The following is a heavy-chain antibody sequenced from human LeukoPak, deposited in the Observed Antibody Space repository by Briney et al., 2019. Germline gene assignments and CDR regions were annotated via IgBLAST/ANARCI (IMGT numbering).Heavy chain of an antibody. CDR2: VSGSGDSP. V-gene: IGHV3-23*01. J-gene: IGHJ4*02. D-gene: IGHD2-21*01. CDR3: AKDRIRGDSY. CDR1: GSTFSNYA. Sequence: PGGSLRLSCAASGSTFSNYAMTWVRQAPGKGLEWVSSVSGSGDSPYYADSVKGRFTISRDNSKNTLYLQVNSLRAEDTAVYYCAKDRIRGDSYWGQGTLVTVSS.